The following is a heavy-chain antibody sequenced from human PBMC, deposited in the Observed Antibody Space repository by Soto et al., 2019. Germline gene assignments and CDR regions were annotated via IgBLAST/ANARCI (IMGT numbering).Heavy chain of an antibody. Sequence: SETRPRPCTVSGSSISSGDYCWSWIRQSPGKGLEWSGSIYDSASPHDPSSLKRRVTMAVDTSKNQCSLKVRSVTAADTAVYYCARGKGYISSPKNFGYWGQGTLVTVSS. J-gene: IGHJ4*02. D-gene: IGHD5-12*01. CDR2: IYDSASP. V-gene: IGHV4-30-4*08. CDR1: GSSISSGDYC. CDR3: ARGKGYISSPKNFGY.